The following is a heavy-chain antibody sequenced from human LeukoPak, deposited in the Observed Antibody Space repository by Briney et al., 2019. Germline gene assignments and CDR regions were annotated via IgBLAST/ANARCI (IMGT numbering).Heavy chain of an antibody. V-gene: IGHV3-23*01. D-gene: IGHD3-10*01. Sequence: GGSLRLSCAASGFTFSSYAMSWVRQAPGKGLEWVSAISGSGGSTYYADSVKGRFAISRDNSKNTLYLQMNSLRPEDTAIYYCVTDITMVRGGSWGQGTLVTVSS. CDR3: VTDITMVRGGS. CDR2: ISGSGGST. J-gene: IGHJ4*02. CDR1: GFTFSSYA.